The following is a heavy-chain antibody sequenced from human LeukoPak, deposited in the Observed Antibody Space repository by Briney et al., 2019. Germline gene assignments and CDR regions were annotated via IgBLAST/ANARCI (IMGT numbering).Heavy chain of an antibody. CDR1: GYTSTSYD. CDR3: ATNVREARHFHY. CDR2: MNPNSGNT. D-gene: IGHD6-6*01. J-gene: IGHJ1*01. Sequence: ASVKVSCKASGYTSTSYDINWVRQATGQGLEWMGWMNPNSGNTGYAQKFQGRVTITRNTSINTAYMELSSLSSEDTAVYYCATNVREARHFHYWGQGTLVTVSS. V-gene: IGHV1-8*03.